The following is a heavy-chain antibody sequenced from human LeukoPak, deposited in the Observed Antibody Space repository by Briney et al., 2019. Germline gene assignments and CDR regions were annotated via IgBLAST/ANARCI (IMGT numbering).Heavy chain of an antibody. J-gene: IGHJ4*02. CDR2: ISAYDGNT. V-gene: IGHV1-18*01. D-gene: IGHD6-13*01. CDR3: ARARASDSSWYGLH. CDR1: GYTFTTFG. Sequence: ASVNVSCTPSGYTFTTFGITWVRQAPGQGLEWMGWISAYDGNTNYAQKLQGRVTMTTDTSTSTVYMELRSLRSDDTAVYYCARARASDSSWYGLHWGQGTLVTVSS.